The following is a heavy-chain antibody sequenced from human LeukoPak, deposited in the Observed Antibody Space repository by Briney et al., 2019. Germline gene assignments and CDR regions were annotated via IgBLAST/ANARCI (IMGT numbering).Heavy chain of an antibody. CDR3: ARDLQYYYDSSGYYFDY. CDR1: GFTFSSYA. CDR2: ISYDGSNK. J-gene: IGHJ4*02. V-gene: IGHV3-30-3*01. D-gene: IGHD3-22*01. Sequence: QPGRSLRLSCAASGFTFSSYAMHWVRQAPGKGVEWVAVISYDGSNKYYADSVKGRFTISRDNSKNTLYLQMNSLRAEDTAVYYCARDLQYYYDSSGYYFDYWGQGTLVTVSS.